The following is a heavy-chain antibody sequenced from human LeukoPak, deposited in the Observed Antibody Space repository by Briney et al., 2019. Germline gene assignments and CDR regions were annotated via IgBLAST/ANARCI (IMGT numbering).Heavy chain of an antibody. CDR3: ARGRSSSSWYGGWFDP. V-gene: IGHV1-2*06. D-gene: IGHD6-13*01. CDR1: GYTFTGYY. CDR2: INPNSGGT. J-gene: IGHJ5*02. Sequence: AASVKVSCKASGYTFTGYYMHWVRQAPGQGLEWMGRINPNSGGTNYAQKFQGRVTMTRDTSISTAYMELSRLRSDDTAVYYCARGRSSSSWYGGWFDPWGQGTLVTVSS.